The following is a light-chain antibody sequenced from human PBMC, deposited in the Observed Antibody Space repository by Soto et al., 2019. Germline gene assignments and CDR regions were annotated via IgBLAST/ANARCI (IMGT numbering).Light chain of an antibody. CDR1: SSNIGNNY. CDR3: GTWDSSLSALAV. Sequence: QSVLTQPPSVSAAPGQKVTISCSGSSSNIGNNYVSWYQQLPGTAPKLLIYDNNKRPSGIPDRFSGSKSGTSATLGITGLQTGEEADYYCGTWDSSLSALAVFGGGTQLTVL. CDR2: DNN. V-gene: IGLV1-51*01. J-gene: IGLJ7*01.